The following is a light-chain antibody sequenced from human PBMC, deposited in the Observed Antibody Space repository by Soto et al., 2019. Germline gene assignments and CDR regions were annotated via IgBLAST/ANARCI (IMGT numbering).Light chain of an antibody. CDR1: QDISNY. J-gene: IGKJ3*01. CDR2: DAS. CDR3: QQYYNLSRAT. V-gene: IGKV1-33*01. Sequence: DIQMTQSPSSLSASVGDRVTITCQASQDISNYLNWYQQKPGKAPKLLIYDASNLETGVPSRFSGSGSGTDFTFTISSLQPEDIATYYCQQYYNLSRATFGPGTKVDIK.